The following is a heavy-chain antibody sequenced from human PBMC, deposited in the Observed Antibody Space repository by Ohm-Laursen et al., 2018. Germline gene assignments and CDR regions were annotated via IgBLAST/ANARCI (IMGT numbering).Heavy chain of an antibody. V-gene: IGHV6-1*01. CDR3: ARVKGGGYYYYGMDV. Sequence: QTLSLTCAISGESASSNSAASNWIRQPPSRGLEWLGRTFCRSKWYNDYAVSVKSRITINPDTSKNQFSLQLNSVTPEDTAVYYCARVKGGGYYYYGMDVWGQGTTVTVSS. J-gene: IGHJ6*02. CDR2: TFCRSKWYN. D-gene: IGHD3-16*01. CDR1: GESASSNSAA.